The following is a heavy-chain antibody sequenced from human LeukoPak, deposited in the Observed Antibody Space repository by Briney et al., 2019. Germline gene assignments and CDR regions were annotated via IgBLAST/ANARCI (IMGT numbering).Heavy chain of an antibody. Sequence: SVRGRFTISRDNAENSLYLQMHSLRVEDTAVYYCARLIWFGEYYFDYWGQGTLVTVSS. CDR3: ARLIWFGEYYFDY. V-gene: IGHV3-21*01. J-gene: IGHJ4*02. D-gene: IGHD3-10*01.